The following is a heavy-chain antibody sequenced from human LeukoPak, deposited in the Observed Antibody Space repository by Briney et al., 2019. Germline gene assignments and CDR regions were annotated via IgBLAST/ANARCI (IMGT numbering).Heavy chain of an antibody. CDR3: AKYGDPWYYFDF. CDR1: GFSFRSYD. J-gene: IGHJ4*02. V-gene: IGHV3-30*18. CDR2: ISYDGRIK. Sequence: GRSLRLSCAASGFSFRSYDMHWVRQAPGKGLEWVAIISYDGRIKKYADSVQGRFTVSRGNSKNTVFLQMDSLRSEDTAVYYCAKYGDPWYYFDFWGQGTLVAVSS. D-gene: IGHD2-21*02.